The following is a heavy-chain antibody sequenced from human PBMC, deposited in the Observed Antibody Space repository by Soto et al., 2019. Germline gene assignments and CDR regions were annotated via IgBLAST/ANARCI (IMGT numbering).Heavy chain of an antibody. CDR2: INHSGST. CDR3: AREERFLEFDYYYYYGMDV. Sequence: SETLSLTCAVYGGSFSGYYWSWIRQPPGKGLEWIGEINHSGSTNYNPSLKSRVTISVDTSKNQFSLKLSSVTAADTAVYYCAREERFLEFDYYYYYGMDVWGQGTTVTVSS. J-gene: IGHJ6*02. D-gene: IGHD3-3*01. V-gene: IGHV4-34*01. CDR1: GGSFSGYY.